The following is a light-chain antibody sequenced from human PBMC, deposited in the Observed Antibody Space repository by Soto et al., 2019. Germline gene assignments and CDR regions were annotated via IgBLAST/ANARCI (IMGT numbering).Light chain of an antibody. J-gene: IGKJ4*01. CDR1: QSIAGY. V-gene: IGKV1-39*01. CDR3: QQSYITPLT. Sequence: DIQMTQSPSSLSASVGDRVTITCRASQSIAGYLNWYQQKPGKDPKLLIYAASTLQNGVPLKFSGSGAGTDFSLTISSLQPEDFATYYCQQSYITPLTFGGGTKVEIK. CDR2: AAS.